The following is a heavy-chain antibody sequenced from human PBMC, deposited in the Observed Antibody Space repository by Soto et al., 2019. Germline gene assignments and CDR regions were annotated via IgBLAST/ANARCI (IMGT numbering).Heavy chain of an antibody. CDR2: ISHDGNKE. D-gene: IGHD3-3*02. Sequence: QLVESGGDVVQPGRSLRLSCAASGFTFSNYGIHWVRQAPGKGLEWVAVISHDGNKEYYADSVKGRFTVSRDNSKKTVYLRINSLRAEDTAMYYCAKVAPSVSMFWGFDHWGPGTLVTVSS. CDR1: GFTFSNYG. CDR3: AKVAPSVSMFWGFDH. V-gene: IGHV3-30*18. J-gene: IGHJ4*02.